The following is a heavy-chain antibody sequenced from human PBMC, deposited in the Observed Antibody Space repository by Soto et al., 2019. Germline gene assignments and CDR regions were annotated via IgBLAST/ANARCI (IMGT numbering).Heavy chain of an antibody. CDR2: ISYDGSNK. V-gene: IGHV3-30*03. CDR3: AGALWGGSAAMYEI. D-gene: IGHD2-2*01. CDR1: GFTFSSYG. Sequence: GGSLRLSCAASGFTFSSYGMHWVRQAPGKGLEWVAVISYDGSNKYYADSVKGRFAISRDNSKNTLYLQMNSLRAEDTAVYYCAGALWGGSAAMYEIWGQGTLVTVSS. J-gene: IGHJ4*02.